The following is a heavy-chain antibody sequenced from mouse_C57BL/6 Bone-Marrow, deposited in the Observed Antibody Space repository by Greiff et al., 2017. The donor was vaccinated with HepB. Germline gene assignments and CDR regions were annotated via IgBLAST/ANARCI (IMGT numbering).Heavy chain of an antibody. CDR3: ARVSSYYAMDY. Sequence: VKLQQSGPELVKPGASVKISCKASGYAFSSSWMNWVKQRPGKGLEWIGRIYPGDGDTNYNGKFKGKATLTADKSSSTAYMQLSSLTSEDSAVYFCARVSSYYAMDYWGQGTSVTVSS. CDR1: GYAFSSSW. D-gene: IGHD1-1*01. J-gene: IGHJ4*01. CDR2: IYPGDGDT. V-gene: IGHV1-82*01.